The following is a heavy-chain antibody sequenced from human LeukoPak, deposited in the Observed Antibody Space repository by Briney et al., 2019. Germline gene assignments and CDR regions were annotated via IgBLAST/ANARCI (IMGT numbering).Heavy chain of an antibody. V-gene: IGHV4-4*07. Sequence: SETLSLTCTVSGGSISSYYWSWTRQPAGKGLEWIGRIYTSGSTNYNPSLKSRVTMSVDTSKNQFSLKLSSVTAADTAVYYCAVTAAGTDSVSDYWGQGTLVTVSS. D-gene: IGHD6-13*01. J-gene: IGHJ4*02. CDR2: IYTSGST. CDR3: AVTAAGTDSVSDY. CDR1: GGSISSYY.